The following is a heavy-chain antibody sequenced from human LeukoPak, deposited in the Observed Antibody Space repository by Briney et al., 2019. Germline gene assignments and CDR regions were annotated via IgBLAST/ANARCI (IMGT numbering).Heavy chain of an antibody. CDR1: GGTFSSYA. CDR3: AKSGNYYYYYMDV. CDR2: IIPIFGTA. Sequence: GSSVKVSCKASGGTFSSYAISWVRQAPGQGLEWMGGIIPIFGTANYAQKFQGRVTITADKSTSTAYMELSSLRSEDTAVYYCAKSGNYYYYYMDVWGKGTTVTISS. J-gene: IGHJ6*03. V-gene: IGHV1-69*06. D-gene: IGHD4-23*01.